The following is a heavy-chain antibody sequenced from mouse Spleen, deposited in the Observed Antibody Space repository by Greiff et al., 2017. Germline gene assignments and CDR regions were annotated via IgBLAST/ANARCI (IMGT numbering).Heavy chain of an antibody. CDR3: ARADYYDGRDYAMDY. Sequence: EVQLVESGPGLVKPSQSLSLTCSVTGYSITSGYYWNWIRQFPGNKLEWMGYISYDGSNNYNPSLKNRISITRDTSKNQFFLKLNSVTTEDTATYYCARADYYDGRDYAMDYWGQGTSVTVSS. V-gene: IGHV3-6*01. CDR1: GYSITSGYY. D-gene: IGHD1-1*01. CDR2: ISYDGSN. J-gene: IGHJ4*01.